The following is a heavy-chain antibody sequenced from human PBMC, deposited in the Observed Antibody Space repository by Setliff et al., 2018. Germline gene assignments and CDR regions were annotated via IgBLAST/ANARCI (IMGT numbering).Heavy chain of an antibody. D-gene: IGHD2-15*01. CDR3: VRDRWKVVVNRGDDAFDL. V-gene: IGHV3-7*01. Sequence: PGGSLRLSCVASGFAISSCWMSWVRQAPGKGLEWVANVNPDGSGKYYVDSVKGRFTISRDNAKNSLDLQMDSLRAEDTAVYYCVRDRWKVVVNRGDDAFDLWGQGTMVTVSS. CDR2: VNPDGSGK. CDR1: GFAISSCW. J-gene: IGHJ3*01.